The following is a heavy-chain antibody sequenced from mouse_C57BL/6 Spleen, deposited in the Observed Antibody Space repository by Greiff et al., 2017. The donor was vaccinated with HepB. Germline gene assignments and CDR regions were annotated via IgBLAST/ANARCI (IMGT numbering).Heavy chain of an antibody. CDR1: GYTFTSYW. CDR2: IDPSDSET. CDR3: ARGLLSPTFYAMDY. D-gene: IGHD2-1*01. Sequence: QVQLQQPGAELVRPGSSVKLSCKASGYTFTSYWMHWVKQRPIQGLEWIGNIDPSDSETHYNQKFKDKATLTVDKSSSTAYMQLSSLTSEDSAVYYCARGLLSPTFYAMDYWGQGTSVTVSS. V-gene: IGHV1-52*01. J-gene: IGHJ4*01.